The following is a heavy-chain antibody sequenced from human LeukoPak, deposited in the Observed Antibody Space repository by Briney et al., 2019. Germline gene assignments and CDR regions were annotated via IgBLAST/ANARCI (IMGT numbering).Heavy chain of an antibody. CDR3: ARGSSPTYPLDR. Sequence: KPAETRCLTCSVSGGSISSSNYYWGWIRQPPGKGLEWIGSIYYSRSTYNNPSLKSRVTLSLDTSKSQFSLRLSSVTAADTAVYYCARGSSPTYPLDRWGQGTLVIVS. J-gene: IGHJ5*02. CDR2: IYYSRST. V-gene: IGHV4-39*01. CDR1: GGSISSSNYY. D-gene: IGHD2-2*01.